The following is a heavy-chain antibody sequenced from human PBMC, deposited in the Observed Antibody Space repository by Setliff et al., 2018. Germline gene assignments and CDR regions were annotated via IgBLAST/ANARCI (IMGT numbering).Heavy chain of an antibody. CDR2: IYKGGST. D-gene: IGHD2-21*01. CDR1: ANTLSTSYY. V-gene: IGHV4-38-2*01. Sequence: SETLSLTCAVSANTLSTSYYWGWVRQPPGKGLEWIGDIYKGGSTYYNPSLRSRVSMSRDTSKRQVSLNLNSVTAADTGVYYCATRTFAVIPHSGLGLDYFYGMDVWGRGTTVTVSS. J-gene: IGHJ6*02. CDR3: ATRTFAVIPHSGLGLDYFYGMDV.